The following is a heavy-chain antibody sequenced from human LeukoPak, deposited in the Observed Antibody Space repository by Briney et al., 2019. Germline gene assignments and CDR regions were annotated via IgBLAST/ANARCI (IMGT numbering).Heavy chain of an antibody. CDR2: ISAYNGNT. Sequence: ASVNVSCKASGYTFTSYGISWVRQAPGQGLEWMGWISAYNGNTNYAQKLQGRVTMTTDTSTSTAYMELRSLRSDDTAVYYCARDRAFSKYYDILTGYSPGDYWGQGTLVTVSS. CDR3: ARDRAFSKYYDILTGYSPGDY. J-gene: IGHJ4*02. V-gene: IGHV1-18*04. D-gene: IGHD3-9*01. CDR1: GYTFTSYG.